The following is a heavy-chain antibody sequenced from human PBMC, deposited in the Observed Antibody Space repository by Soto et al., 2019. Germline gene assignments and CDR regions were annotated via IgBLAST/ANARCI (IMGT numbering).Heavy chain of an antibody. Sequence: PGGSLRLSCSASGFIFRRYWMAWVRQAPGKGLEWVATIKLDGREKNYLDSVEGRFTISRDDVDNSMSLQMSRLRAEDTAVYYSATGLYPYSRGWEDNWCEPWGQGVLVTVSS. D-gene: IGHD6-19*01. V-gene: IGHV3-7*01. CDR2: IKLDGREK. CDR3: ATGLYPYSRGWEDNWCEP. J-gene: IGHJ5*02. CDR1: GFIFRRYW.